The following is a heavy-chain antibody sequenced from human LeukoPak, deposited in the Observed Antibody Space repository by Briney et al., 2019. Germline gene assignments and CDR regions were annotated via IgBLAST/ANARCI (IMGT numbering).Heavy chain of an antibody. CDR3: ARDRRGPAVAGPDY. J-gene: IGHJ4*02. V-gene: IGHV1-2*06. Sequence: ASVKVSCKASGYTFTGYYMHWVRQAPGQGLEWMGRINPNSGGTNYAQKVQGRVTMTRDTSINTAYMQLSRLRSDDTAVYYCARDRRGPAVAGPDYWGQGTLVTVSS. CDR2: INPNSGGT. D-gene: IGHD6-19*01. CDR1: GYTFTGYY.